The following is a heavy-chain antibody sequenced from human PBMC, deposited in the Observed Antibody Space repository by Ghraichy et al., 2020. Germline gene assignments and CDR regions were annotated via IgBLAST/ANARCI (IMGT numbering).Heavy chain of an antibody. J-gene: IGHJ3*02. V-gene: IGHV1-69*13. CDR3: ASRYCSGGSCYSAAFDI. Sequence: SVKVSCKASGGTFSSYAISWVRQAPGQGLEWMGGIIPISGTANYAQKFQGRVTITADESTSTAYMELSSLRSEDTAVYYCASRYCSGGSCYSAAFDIWGQGTMVTVSS. CDR1: GGTFSSYA. CDR2: IIPISGTA. D-gene: IGHD2-15*01.